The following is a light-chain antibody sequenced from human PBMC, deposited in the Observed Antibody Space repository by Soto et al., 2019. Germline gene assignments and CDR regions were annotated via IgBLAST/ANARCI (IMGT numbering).Light chain of an antibody. J-gene: IGLJ1*01. V-gene: IGLV3-21*02. CDR3: QVWDSSSDHFV. Sequence: SYELTQPPSVSVAPGQTAKIACGGNNMGSKRVHWYQQKAGQAPVVVVYGDSDRPSGIPERFSGSKSGNTATLTISRVEAGDEADYYCQVWDSSSDHFVFGTGTKLTVL. CDR2: GDS. CDR1: NMGSKR.